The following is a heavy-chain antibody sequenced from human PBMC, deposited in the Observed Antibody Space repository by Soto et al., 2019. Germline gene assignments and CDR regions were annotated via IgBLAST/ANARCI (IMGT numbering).Heavy chain of an antibody. CDR2: IGPESGAT. D-gene: IGHD1-26*01. V-gene: IGHV1-2*02. J-gene: IGHJ4*02. CDR3: GRGRSGQIVVFY. Sequence: GASVKVSCKASGYTFTGHYIHWVRQAPEQGPEWMGEIGPESGATRYAQKFQGRVTMTRDMSNTTVYMELNNLSPDDTAVYYCGRGRSGQIVVFYWGQGTPVTVSS. CDR1: GYTFTGHY.